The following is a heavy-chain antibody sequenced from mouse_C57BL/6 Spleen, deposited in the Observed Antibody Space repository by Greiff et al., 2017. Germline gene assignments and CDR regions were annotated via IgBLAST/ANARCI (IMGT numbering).Heavy chain of an antibody. J-gene: IGHJ1*03. D-gene: IGHD2-12*01. Sequence: QVTLQQSDAELVKPGASVKISCKVSGYTFPDHTIHWMKQRPEQGLEWIGYIYPRDGSTKYNAKFKGKDTLTADKSSSTAYMQLNSLTSEDSAVYFCARDFYDWYFDGCGTGTAVTVAS. CDR3: ARDFYDWYFDG. V-gene: IGHV1-78*01. CDR1: GYTFPDHT. CDR2: IYPRDGST.